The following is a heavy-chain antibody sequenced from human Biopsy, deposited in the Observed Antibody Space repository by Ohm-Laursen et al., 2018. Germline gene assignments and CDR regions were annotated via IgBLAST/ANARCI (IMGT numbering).Heavy chain of an antibody. CDR2: ISASGNHI. D-gene: IGHD3-10*01. CDR1: GFTFSGFS. Sequence: SLRLSCAASGFTFSGFSMNWVRQAPGKGLEWVSSISASGNHIYYTDSVKGRFTVSRDNGKNSVYLQMNSLRVEDTAVYYCAKGRSGGTGHGNWFNPWGQGTLVIVSS. V-gene: IGHV3-21*04. J-gene: IGHJ5*02. CDR3: AKGRSGGTGHGNWFNP.